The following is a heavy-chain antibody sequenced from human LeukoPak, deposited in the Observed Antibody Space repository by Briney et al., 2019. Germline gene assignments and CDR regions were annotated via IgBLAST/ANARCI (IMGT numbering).Heavy chain of an antibody. D-gene: IGHD6-19*01. CDR3: ARVPLRAVAGTHPHFDY. J-gene: IGHJ4*02. CDR2: INGDGSTT. V-gene: IGHV3-74*01. Sequence: GGSLRLSCAASGSTFSSHWMHWVRQAPGKGLVWVSRINGDGSTTGYADSVKGRFTISRDNAKNTLYLQMNSLRAEDTAVYYCARVPLRAVAGTHPHFDYWGQGTLVTVPS. CDR1: GSTFSSHW.